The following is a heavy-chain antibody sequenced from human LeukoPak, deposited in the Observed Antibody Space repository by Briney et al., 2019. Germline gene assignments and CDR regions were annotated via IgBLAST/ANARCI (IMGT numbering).Heavy chain of an antibody. Sequence: SETLSLTCAVYGGSFSGYYWSWIRQPPGKGLEWTGEINHSGSTNYNPSLKSRVTISVDTSKNQFSLKLSSVTAADTAVYYCARGPNYDSWGQGTLVTVSS. J-gene: IGHJ5*01. CDR2: INHSGST. D-gene: IGHD4/OR15-4a*01. V-gene: IGHV4-34*01. CDR1: GGSFSGYY. CDR3: ARGPNYDS.